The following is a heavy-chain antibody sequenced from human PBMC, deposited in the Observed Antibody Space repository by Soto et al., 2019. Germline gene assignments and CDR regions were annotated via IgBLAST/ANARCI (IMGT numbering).Heavy chain of an antibody. CDR3: ARRPGYYWYFDL. CDR1: SGSISSSNW. J-gene: IGHJ2*01. D-gene: IGHD6-25*01. V-gene: IGHV4-4*02. Sequence: QVQLQESGPGLVKPSGTLSLTCAVSSGSISSSNWWSWVRQPPGKGLEWIGEISHSGSTKYNPSLKRRVTISVDKSKNQFSLKLNSVTAADTAVYYCARRPGYYWYFDLWGRGTLVTVSS. CDR2: ISHSGST.